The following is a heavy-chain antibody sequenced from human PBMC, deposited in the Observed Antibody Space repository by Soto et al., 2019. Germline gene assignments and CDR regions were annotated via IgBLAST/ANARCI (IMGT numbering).Heavy chain of an antibody. CDR2: IYISGST. Sequence: KASETLSLTCTVSGDSVSSYYWSWIRQPAGRGLEWIGRIYISGSTDYNPSLKGRVSMSVGRSKNQFSLKLTSVTAADTAVYYCVRDCSGGGCYSDYGMDVWGQGTTVTVSS. CDR3: VRDCSGGGCYSDYGMDV. CDR1: GDSVSSYY. D-gene: IGHD2-15*01. V-gene: IGHV4-4*07. J-gene: IGHJ6*02.